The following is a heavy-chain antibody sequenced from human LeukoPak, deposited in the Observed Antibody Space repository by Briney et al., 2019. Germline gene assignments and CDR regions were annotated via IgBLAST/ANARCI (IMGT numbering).Heavy chain of an antibody. D-gene: IGHD3-22*01. J-gene: IGHJ4*02. Sequence: GGSLRLSCAASGFTFSSYAMHWVRQAPGKGLEWVAVISYDGSNKYYSDSVKGRFTISRDNSKNTLYLQMNSLRAEDTAVYYCVAQPTADSSGYYYFDYWGQGTLVTVSS. CDR1: GFTFSSYA. CDR3: VAQPTADSSGYYYFDY. V-gene: IGHV3-30*04. CDR2: ISYDGSNK.